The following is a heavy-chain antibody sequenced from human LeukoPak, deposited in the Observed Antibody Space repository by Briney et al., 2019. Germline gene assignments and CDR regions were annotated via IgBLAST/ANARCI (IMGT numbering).Heavy chain of an antibody. J-gene: IGHJ4*02. D-gene: IGHD1-26*01. V-gene: IGHV3-11*06. CDR1: GFTFSDYY. CDR2: ISSSSSYT. Sequence: PGGSLRLSCAASGFTFSDYYLSWIRQAPGKGLEWVSYISSSSSYTNYADSVKGRFTISRDNAKNSLYLQMNSLRAEDTAVYYCARDLVGAQIYDYWGQGTLVTVSS. CDR3: ARDLVGAQIYDY.